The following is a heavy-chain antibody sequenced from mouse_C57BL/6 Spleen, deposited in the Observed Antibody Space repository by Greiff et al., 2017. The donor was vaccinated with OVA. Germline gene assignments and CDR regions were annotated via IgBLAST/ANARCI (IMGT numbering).Heavy chain of an antibody. Sequence: VQLQQSGAELVKPGASVKLSCTASGFNIKDYYMHWVKQRTEQGLEWIGRIDPEDGETKYDPKFQGKATITADTSSNTAYLKLSSLTSEDTAVYYCARPYYSTLYAMDYWGQGTSVTVSS. CDR1: GFNIKDYY. J-gene: IGHJ4*01. V-gene: IGHV14-2*01. CDR3: ARPYYSTLYAMDY. D-gene: IGHD2-5*01. CDR2: IDPEDGET.